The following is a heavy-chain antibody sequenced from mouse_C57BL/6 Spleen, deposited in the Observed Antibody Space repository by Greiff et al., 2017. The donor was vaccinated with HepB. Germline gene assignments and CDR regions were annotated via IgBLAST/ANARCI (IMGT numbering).Heavy chain of an antibody. CDR1: GYTFTDYY. Sequence: EVQLQQSGPVLVKPGASVKMSCKASGYTFTDYYMNWVKQSHGKSLEWIGVINPYNGGTSYNQKFKGKATLTVDKSSSTAYMELNSLPSEDSAVYYCARGDYDDEVFAYWGQGTLVTVSA. CDR3: ARGDYDDEVFAY. V-gene: IGHV1-19*01. D-gene: IGHD2-4*01. CDR2: INPYNGGT. J-gene: IGHJ3*01.